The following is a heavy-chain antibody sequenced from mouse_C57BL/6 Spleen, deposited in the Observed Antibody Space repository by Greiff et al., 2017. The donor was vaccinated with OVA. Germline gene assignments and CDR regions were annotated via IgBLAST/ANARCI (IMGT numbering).Heavy chain of an antibody. Sequence: EVQLQQSGPELVKPGASVKMSCKASGYTFTDYNMHWVKQSHGKSLEWIGYINPNNGGTRYNQKFQGKATLTVHKSSRTAYMELRILTSEDSAVYYCAREVKDDYDVSYYARDYWGQGTSVTVSA. J-gene: IGHJ4*01. D-gene: IGHD2-4*01. V-gene: IGHV1-22*01. CDR2: INPNNGGT. CDR3: AREVKDDYDVSYYARDY. CDR1: GYTFTDYN.